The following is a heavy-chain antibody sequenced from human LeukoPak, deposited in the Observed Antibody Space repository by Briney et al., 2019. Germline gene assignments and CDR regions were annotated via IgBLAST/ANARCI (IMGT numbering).Heavy chain of an antibody. Sequence: PGGSLRLSCAASGFTFSSYAMSWVRQAPGKGLEWVSAISGSGGSTYYADSVKGRFTISRDNSKNTLYLQMNSLRAEDTAVYYCAKGITMFRGVIRHIHFDYWGQGTLVTVSS. CDR1: GFTFSSYA. CDR2: ISGSGGST. CDR3: AKGITMFRGVIRHIHFDY. V-gene: IGHV3-23*01. J-gene: IGHJ4*02. D-gene: IGHD3-10*01.